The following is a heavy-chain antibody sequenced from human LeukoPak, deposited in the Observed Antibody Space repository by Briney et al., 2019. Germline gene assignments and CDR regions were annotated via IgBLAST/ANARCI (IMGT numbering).Heavy chain of an antibody. CDR3: ARASKYYYDSSGYPLDY. J-gene: IGHJ4*02. V-gene: IGHV3-21*01. Sequence: GGSLRLSCAASRFTFSSYSMIWVRQAPGKGLEWVSSISSSSSSIYYADSVEGRFTISRDNAKNSLYLQMNSLRAEDTAVYYCARASKYYYDSSGYPLDYWGQGTLVTVSS. CDR2: ISSSSSSI. CDR1: RFTFSSYS. D-gene: IGHD3-22*01.